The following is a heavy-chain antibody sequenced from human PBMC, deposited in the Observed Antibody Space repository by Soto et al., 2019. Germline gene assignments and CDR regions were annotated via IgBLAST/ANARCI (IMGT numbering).Heavy chain of an antibody. CDR1: GYTFTNYW. J-gene: IGHJ6*02. V-gene: IGHV5-51*01. D-gene: IGHD3-10*01. CDR2: IYPGDSDT. Sequence: GESLKISCKGSGYTFTNYWIGWVRQMPGKGLEWMGIIYPGDSDTKYNPSFQGQVTISADKSITTTYLQWSSLKASDTAIYYCEAPIFYYGMDVWGQGTTVTVSS. CDR3: EAPIFYYGMDV.